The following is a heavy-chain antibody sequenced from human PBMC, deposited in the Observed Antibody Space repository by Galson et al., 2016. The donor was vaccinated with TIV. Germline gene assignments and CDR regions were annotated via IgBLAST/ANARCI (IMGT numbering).Heavy chain of an antibody. CDR2: IYPGDSDT. CDR1: GYSFTKFW. D-gene: IGHD3-22*01. V-gene: IGHV5-51*03. J-gene: IGHJ4*02. CDR3: ARRADSSGYYYSFDC. Sequence: QSGAEVKKPGESLKISCEGSGYSFTKFWIAWVRQMPGKGLEWMGTIYPGDSDTRYNPSFQGQVTISADKSISTAYLQWSSLKASDTAMYYCARRADSSGYYYSFDCWGQGTLVTVSS.